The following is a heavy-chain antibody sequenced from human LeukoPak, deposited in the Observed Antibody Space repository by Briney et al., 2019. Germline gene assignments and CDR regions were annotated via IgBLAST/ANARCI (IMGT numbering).Heavy chain of an antibody. J-gene: IGHJ4*02. CDR1: GSTFTSYW. CDR3: AMGPYYYDNSGYYY. D-gene: IGHD3-22*01. V-gene: IGHV3-74*01. Sequence: GGSLRLSCVASGSTFTSYWMHWVRQAPGKGLVWVSRISSDGSSTNYADSVKGRFTISRDNAKNTLYLQMNSLRAEDTAVYYCAMGPYYYDNSGYYYWGQGTLVTVSS. CDR2: ISSDGSST.